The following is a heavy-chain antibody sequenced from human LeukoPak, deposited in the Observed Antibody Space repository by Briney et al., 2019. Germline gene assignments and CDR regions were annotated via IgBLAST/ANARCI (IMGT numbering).Heavy chain of an antibody. J-gene: IGHJ4*02. V-gene: IGHV6-1*01. CDR1: GDSVSSYSGA. D-gene: IGHD6-6*01. CDR2: TYYMSKWYS. Sequence: SQTLSLTCAISGDSVSSYSGAWNWIRQSPSRGLEWLGRTYYMSKWYSDYAVSVKSRITFNPDTSKNQFSLQLKSVTPEDTAVHYCARDLRNIAARGVFDYWGQGTLVTVSS. CDR3: ARDLRNIAARGVFDY.